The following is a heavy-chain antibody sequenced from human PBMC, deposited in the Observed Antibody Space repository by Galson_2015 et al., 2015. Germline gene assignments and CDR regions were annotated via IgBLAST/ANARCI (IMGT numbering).Heavy chain of an antibody. Sequence: SLRLSCEASGFTFSNYAMSWVRQAPGKGLEWVSGISGSGGRTYYADYVKGRFTISRDNSKDTLFLQMNSLRAEDTALYYCSKDHGDYYQSSGYYYFVGWGQGTLFTVSS. CDR2: ISGSGGRT. V-gene: IGHV3-23*01. CDR3: SKDHGDYYQSSGYYYFVG. D-gene: IGHD3-22*01. CDR1: GFTFSNYA. J-gene: IGHJ4*02.